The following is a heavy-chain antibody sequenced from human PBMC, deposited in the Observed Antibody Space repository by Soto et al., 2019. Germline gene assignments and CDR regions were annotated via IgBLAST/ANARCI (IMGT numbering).Heavy chain of an antibody. CDR3: ARAISGYVT. D-gene: IGHD5-12*01. J-gene: IGHJ5*02. CDR2: INTGNGNT. Sequence: QVPLVQSGAEVKKPGASVKVSCKASGITYTTYAIHWVRQAPGQGLEWMGWINTGNGNTRYSQSFQGRVTLTTDTSANTAYMDLNSLTSEDTAVYYCARAISGYVTWGQGTLITVSS. CDR1: GITYTTYA. V-gene: IGHV1-3*04.